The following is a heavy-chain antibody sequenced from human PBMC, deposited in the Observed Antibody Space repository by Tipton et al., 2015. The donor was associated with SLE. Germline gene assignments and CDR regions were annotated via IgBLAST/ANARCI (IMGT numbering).Heavy chain of an antibody. Sequence: QSGAEVKKPGASVKVSCKASGYTFSNYGITWVRQAPGQGLEWMGWISAYNGNTNYGHGRVTLTTDTSTSTAYMELWSLTPDDTAVYYCASALVGARGDFDCWGQGTLVTVSS. V-gene: IGHV1-18*01. CDR3: ASALVGARGDFDC. J-gene: IGHJ4*02. D-gene: IGHD1-26*01. CDR2: ISAYNGNT. CDR1: GYTFSNYG.